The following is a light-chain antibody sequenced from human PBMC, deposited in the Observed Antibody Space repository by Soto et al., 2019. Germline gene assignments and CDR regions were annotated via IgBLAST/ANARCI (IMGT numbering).Light chain of an antibody. CDR2: GVS. CDR3: CSYAGRSAPYV. J-gene: IGLJ1*01. V-gene: IGLV2-23*02. CDR1: SSDVGNYNL. Sequence: QSVLTQPASVSGSPGQSITISCTGTSSDVGNYNLVSWYQQHPGKAPEVMIYGVSKRPSGVSIRFSGSKSGNTASLTISGLQTDDEADYYCCSYAGRSAPYVFGTGTKLTVL.